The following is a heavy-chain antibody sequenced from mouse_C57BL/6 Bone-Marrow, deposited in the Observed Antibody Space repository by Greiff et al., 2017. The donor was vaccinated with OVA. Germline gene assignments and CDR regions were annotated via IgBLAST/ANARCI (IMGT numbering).Heavy chain of an antibody. CDR1: GFNIKNSY. Sequence: VQLQQSVAELVRPGASVKLSCTASGFNIKNSYMHWVKQRTEQGLEWIGRIDPANGNTKYAPKFQGKATITADTSSNTAYRQLSSLTSEDTAIYYCASPVDYGPWFAYWGQGTLVTVSA. J-gene: IGHJ3*01. CDR3: ASPVDYGPWFAY. CDR2: IDPANGNT. V-gene: IGHV14-3*01. D-gene: IGHD2-4*01.